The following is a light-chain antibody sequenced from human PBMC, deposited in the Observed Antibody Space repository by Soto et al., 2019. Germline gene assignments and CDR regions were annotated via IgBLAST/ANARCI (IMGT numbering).Light chain of an antibody. CDR1: QDISSW. J-gene: IGKJ1*01. CDR2: TSS. V-gene: IGKV1-12*01. Sequence: DIQMTQSPSSVSASVGDRVTITCRASQDISSWLAWSQQKPGKAPKLLIYTSSSLKSGVPSRFSGSGSGTDFTLTISSLQPEDFATYYCQQANSFPRTFGQGTKVEIK. CDR3: QQANSFPRT.